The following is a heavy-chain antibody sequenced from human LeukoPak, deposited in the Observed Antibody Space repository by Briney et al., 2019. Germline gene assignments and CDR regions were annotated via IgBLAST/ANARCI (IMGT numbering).Heavy chain of an antibody. CDR2: IYAGGTT. CDR3: ARDSSGWYDH. D-gene: IGHD6-19*01. V-gene: IGHV3-53*01. J-gene: IGHJ5*02. CDR1: GFTASTNY. Sequence: PGGSLRLSCAASGFTASTNYMSWVRQAPGRGLEWVSVIYAGGTTYYADSVRGRFTISRDNSKNTLYLQMNSLRDEDTAVYYCARDSSGWYDHWGQGTLVTVSS.